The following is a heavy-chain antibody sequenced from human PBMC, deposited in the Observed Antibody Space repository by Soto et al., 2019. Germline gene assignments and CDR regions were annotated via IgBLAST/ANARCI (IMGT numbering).Heavy chain of an antibody. Sequence: SETLSLTCTVSGDSINNSDWSWIRQPAGKGLEWIGRIYSSGTTNFNPSLKTRVTMSADMSKNQLSLKLRSVTAADTAVYYCAKEGSGGSNWFDPWGPGTLVTVSS. CDR2: IYSSGTT. V-gene: IGHV4-4*07. CDR3: AKEGSGGSNWFDP. CDR1: GDSINNSD. D-gene: IGHD1-26*01. J-gene: IGHJ5*02.